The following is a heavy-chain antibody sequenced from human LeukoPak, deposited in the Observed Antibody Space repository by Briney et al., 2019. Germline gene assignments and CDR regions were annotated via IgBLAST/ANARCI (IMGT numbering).Heavy chain of an antibody. CDR1: GFTFSSYS. V-gene: IGHV3-21*01. J-gene: IGHJ4*02. D-gene: IGHD3-22*01. Sequence: TGGSLRLSCAASGFTFSSYSMNWVRQAPGKGLEWVSSISSSSSYIYYADSVKGRFTISRDNAKNSLYLRMNSLRAEDTAVYYCARDRNYYYDSSGYYTAFDYWGQGTLVTVSS. CDR3: ARDRNYYYDSSGYYTAFDY. CDR2: ISSSSSYI.